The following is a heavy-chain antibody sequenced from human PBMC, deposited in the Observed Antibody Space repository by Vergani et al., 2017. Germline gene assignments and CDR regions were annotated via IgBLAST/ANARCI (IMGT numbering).Heavy chain of an antibody. CDR2: IRYDGSNK. CDR3: AKDLGGCVAGIGCYFDY. D-gene: IGHD6-19*01. V-gene: IGHV3-30*02. CDR1: GFTFSSYG. Sequence: VQLLESGGGLVQPGGSLRLSCAASGFTFSSYGMHWVRPAPGKGLEWVAFIRYDGSNKYYADSVKGRFTISRDNSKNTLYLQVNSLRAEDTAVYYCAKDLGGCVAGIGCYFDYWGQGTPVTVSS. J-gene: IGHJ4*02.